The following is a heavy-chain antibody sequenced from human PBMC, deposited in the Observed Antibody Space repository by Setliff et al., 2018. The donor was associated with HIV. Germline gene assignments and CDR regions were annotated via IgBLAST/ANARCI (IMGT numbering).Heavy chain of an antibody. V-gene: IGHV4-4*07. CDR3: ARGVPLLPPNF. D-gene: IGHD2-15*01. CDR1: GGSINTYY. J-gene: IGHJ4*02. CDR2: MHTSGNT. Sequence: SETLSLTCTVSGGSINTYYWSWIRQPAGKELEWIGRMHTSGNTNYNPSLKSRVTMSVDTSKNQFSLRMTSTTAADTAIYYCARGVPLLPPNFWGQGTLVTVSS.